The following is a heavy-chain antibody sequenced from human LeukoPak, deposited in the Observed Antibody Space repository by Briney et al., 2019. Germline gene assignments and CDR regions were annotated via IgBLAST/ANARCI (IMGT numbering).Heavy chain of an antibody. V-gene: IGHV3-9*01. J-gene: IGHJ4*02. Sequence: PGRSLRLSCAASGFTFDDYAMHWVRQAPGKGLEWVSGISWNSGSIGYADSVKGRFTISRDNAKNSLYLQMNSLRAEDTALYYCAKDSSSSWPYYFDYWGQGTLVTVSS. CDR3: AKDSSSSWPYYFDY. CDR2: ISWNSGSI. D-gene: IGHD6-13*01. CDR1: GFTFDDYA.